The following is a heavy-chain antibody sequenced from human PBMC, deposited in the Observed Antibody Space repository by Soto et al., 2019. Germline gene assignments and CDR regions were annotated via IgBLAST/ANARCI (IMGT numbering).Heavy chain of an antibody. J-gene: IGHJ6*02. CDR1: GFTFSSYG. CDR2: IWYDGSNK. Sequence: GGSLRLSCAASGFTFSSYGIHWVRQAPGKGLEWVAVIWYDGSNKYYADSVKGRFTISRDNSKNTLYLQMNSLRAEDTALYYCARGGWSRTDILLWFGELRRGDYYYYGMDVWGQGTTVTVSS. CDR3: ARGGWSRTDILLWFGELRRGDYYYYGMDV. V-gene: IGHV3-33*01. D-gene: IGHD3-10*01.